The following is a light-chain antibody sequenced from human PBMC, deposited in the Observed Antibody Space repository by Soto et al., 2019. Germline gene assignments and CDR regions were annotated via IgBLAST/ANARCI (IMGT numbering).Light chain of an antibody. CDR1: SRDVEIYKR. V-gene: IGLV2-23*01. CDR3: CSYAGGTTLI. CDR2: EDT. Sequence: QSALTQPASVSGSHGQSISLSCTGTSRDVEIYKRVSWYQQHPGKVPKLLIHEDTKRPSGVSGRFSGSKSGNTASLTISGLQSEDEADYFCCSYAGGTTLIFGGGTKLTVL. J-gene: IGLJ2*01.